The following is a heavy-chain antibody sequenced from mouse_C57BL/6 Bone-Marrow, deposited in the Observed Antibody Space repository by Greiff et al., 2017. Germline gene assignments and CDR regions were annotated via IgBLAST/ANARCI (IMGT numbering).Heavy chain of an antibody. J-gene: IGHJ3*01. D-gene: IGHD1-1*01. CDR1: GFTFSSYA. V-gene: IGHV5-4*01. CDR3: AREGDYYGLAY. CDR2: ISDGGSYT. Sequence: EVMLVESGGGLVKPGGSLKLSCAASGFTFSSYAMSWVRQTPEKRLEWVATISDGGSYTYYPDNVKGRFTISRDNAKNNLYLQMSHLKSEDTAMYYCAREGDYYGLAYCGQGTLVTVSA.